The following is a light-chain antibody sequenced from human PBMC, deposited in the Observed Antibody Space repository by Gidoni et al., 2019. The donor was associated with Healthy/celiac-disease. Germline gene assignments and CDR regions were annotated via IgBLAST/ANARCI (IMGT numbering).Light chain of an antibody. Sequence: DIQMTQSPSSLSASVGDRVTITCRASQSIRSYLNWYQQKPGKAPKLLIYAASSLQSGVPSRFSGSGSGTDFTLTISSLQPEDFATYYCQQSYSTSFWPFGQGTKVEIK. CDR1: QSIRSY. CDR3: QQSYSTSFWP. CDR2: AAS. J-gene: IGKJ1*01. V-gene: IGKV1-39*01.